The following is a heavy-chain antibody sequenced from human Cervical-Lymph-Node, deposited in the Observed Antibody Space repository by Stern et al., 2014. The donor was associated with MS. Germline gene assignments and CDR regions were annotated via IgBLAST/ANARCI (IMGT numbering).Heavy chain of an antibody. CDR1: GFTFSSYS. J-gene: IGHJ4*02. V-gene: IGHV3-21*01. Sequence: EVQLVESGGGLVKPGGSLRLSCAASGFTFSSYSMNWVRQAPGKGLEWVSSISSSRSYIYYADSVKGRFTISRDNAKNSLYLQMNSLRAEDTAVYYCASRRAYYFDYWGQGTLVTVSS. CDR3: ASRRAYYFDY. CDR2: ISSSRSYI.